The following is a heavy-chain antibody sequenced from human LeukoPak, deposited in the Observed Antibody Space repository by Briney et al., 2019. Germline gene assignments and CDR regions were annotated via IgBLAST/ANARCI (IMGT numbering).Heavy chain of an antibody. CDR1: ARSISSYY. Sequence: SESRSLTSTVAARSISSYYWSCIRQPAGNVLEWIGRIYSSGSTNSSHSLQSRVTISVDKSKNQFYLKVSSVTAADTAVYYCARGSSSSTEFDYWGQGTLVTVSS. V-gene: IGHV4-4*07. D-gene: IGHD6-13*01. J-gene: IGHJ4*02. CDR3: ARGSSSSTEFDY. CDR2: IYSSGST.